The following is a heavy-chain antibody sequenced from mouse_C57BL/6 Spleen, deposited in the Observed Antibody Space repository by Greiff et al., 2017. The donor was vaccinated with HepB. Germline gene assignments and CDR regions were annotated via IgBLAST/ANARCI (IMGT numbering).Heavy chain of an antibody. J-gene: IGHJ1*03. V-gene: IGHV1-76*01. CDR1: GYTFTDYY. CDR2: IYPGSGNT. CDR3: ARDYYSNADWYFDV. D-gene: IGHD2-5*01. Sequence: QVQLQQSGAELVRPGASVKLSCKASGYTFTDYYINWVKQRPGQGLEWIARIYPGSGNTYYNEKFKGKATLTAEKSSSTAYMQLSSLTSEDSAVYFCARDYYSNADWYFDVWGTGTTVTVSS.